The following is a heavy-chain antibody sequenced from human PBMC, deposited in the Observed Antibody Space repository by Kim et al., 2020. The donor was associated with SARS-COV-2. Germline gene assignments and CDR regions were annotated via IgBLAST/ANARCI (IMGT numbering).Heavy chain of an antibody. D-gene: IGHD6-13*01. CDR3: ARVRFFSGIAAAGQGDYYYGMDV. CDR2: IYYSGST. Sequence: SETLSLTCTVSGGSISSYYWSWIRQPPGKGLEWIGYIYYSGSTNYNPSLKSRVTISVDTSKNQFSLKLSSVTAADTAVYYCARVRFFSGIAAAGQGDYYYGMDVWGQGTTVTVSS. CDR1: GGSISSYY. V-gene: IGHV4-59*13. J-gene: IGHJ6*02.